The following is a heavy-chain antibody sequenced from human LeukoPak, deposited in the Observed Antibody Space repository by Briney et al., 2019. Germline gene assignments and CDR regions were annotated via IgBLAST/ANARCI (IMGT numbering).Heavy chain of an antibody. CDR1: GFTFTSSA. V-gene: IGHV1-58*02. Sequence: SVKVSCKASGFTFTSSAMQWVRQARGQRLEWIGWIVVGSGNTNYAQKFQERVTITRDMSTSTAYMELSSLRSEDTAVYYCAALVGATTGVDYWGQGTLVTVPS. J-gene: IGHJ4*02. CDR2: IVVGSGNT. CDR3: AALVGATTGVDY. D-gene: IGHD1-26*01.